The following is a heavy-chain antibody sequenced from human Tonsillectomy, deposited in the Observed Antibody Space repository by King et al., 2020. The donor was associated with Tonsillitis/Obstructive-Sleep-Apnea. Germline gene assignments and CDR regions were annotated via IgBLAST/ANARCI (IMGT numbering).Heavy chain of an antibody. J-gene: IGHJ3*02. CDR3: ARALSVVVAAIWYDVHDI. CDR1: GFTLNHYW. D-gene: IGHD2-21*02. Sequence: VKLVESGGGLVQPGGSLRLSCVASGFTLNHYWMTWVRQAPGKGLEWVANIKEDGSEKNYVDSVKGRFTVSRDKARNSLYLQMNSLRAEDTAVYYCARALSVVVAAIWYDVHDIWGQGTMVTVSP. CDR2: IKEDGSEK. V-gene: IGHV3-7*01.